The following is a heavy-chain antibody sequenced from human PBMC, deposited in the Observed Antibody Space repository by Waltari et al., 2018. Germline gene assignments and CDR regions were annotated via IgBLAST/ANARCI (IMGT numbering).Heavy chain of an antibody. CDR3: VRLAATGSPYFDS. J-gene: IGHJ4*02. D-gene: IGHD6-13*01. CDR1: GFTFSAHY. V-gene: IGHV3-72*01. CDR2: IRKKANKYST. Sequence: EVHLVESGGGLVQPGGSLRLSCVASGFTFSAHYMDWVRQAPGKGGEWVGNIRKKANKYSTEHAASVKGRFTISRDDSKDSLYLQMNSLEIEDTGVYYCVRLAATGSPYFDSWGQGTLVTVSS.